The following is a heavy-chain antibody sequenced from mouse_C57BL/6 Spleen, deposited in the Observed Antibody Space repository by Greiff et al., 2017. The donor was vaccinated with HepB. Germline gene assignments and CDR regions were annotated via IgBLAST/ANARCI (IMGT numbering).Heavy chain of an antibody. CDR1: GYTFTSYW. Sequence: QVQLQQPGAELVRPGSSVKLSCKASGYTFTSYWMHWVKQRPIQGLEWIGNIDPSDSETHYNQKFKDKATLTVDKSSSTAYMQLSSLTSEDSAVYYCAREWDGNYFDYWGQGTTLTVSS. V-gene: IGHV1-52*01. CDR3: AREWDGNYFDY. J-gene: IGHJ2*01. D-gene: IGHD4-1*01. CDR2: IDPSDSET.